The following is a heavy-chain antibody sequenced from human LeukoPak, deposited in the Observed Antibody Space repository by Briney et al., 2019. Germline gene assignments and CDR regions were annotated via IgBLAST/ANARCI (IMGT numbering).Heavy chain of an antibody. V-gene: IGHV3-23*01. CDR1: GFSFNTYA. J-gene: IGHJ1*01. Sequence: GGSLRLSCAASGFSFNTYAMSWVRQAPGKGLEWVSAISNTGGSTYYADSVKGRFTISRDKSKNTLSLQMNSLRAEDMAVYYCAQQVGYCSSGSCYFTYWGQGTLVTVPS. CDR2: ISNTGGST. D-gene: IGHD2-15*01. CDR3: AQQVGYCSSGSCYFTY.